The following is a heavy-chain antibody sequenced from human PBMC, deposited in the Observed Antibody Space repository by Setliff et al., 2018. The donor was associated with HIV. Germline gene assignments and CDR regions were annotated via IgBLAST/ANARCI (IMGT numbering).Heavy chain of an antibody. V-gene: IGHV1-2*02. CDR2: INPNSAGT. Sequence: ASVKVSCKASGYTFSAYYMYWVRQAPGQGLEWMGWINPNSAGTNYAQKFQGRVTTTRDTSISTAYMELSGLRSDDTAVYYCARVDDFWSGPNTAGYMDVWGKGTTVTISS. CDR3: ARVDDFWSGPNTAGYMDV. CDR1: GYTFSAYY. J-gene: IGHJ6*03. D-gene: IGHD3-3*01.